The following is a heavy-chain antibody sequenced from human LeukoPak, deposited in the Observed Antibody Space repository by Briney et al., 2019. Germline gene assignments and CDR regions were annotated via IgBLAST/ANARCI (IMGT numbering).Heavy chain of an antibody. D-gene: IGHD5-18*01. V-gene: IGHV3-48*03. CDR1: GFTFSSYE. Sequence: GGSLRLSYAASGFTFSSYEMNWVRQAPGKGLEWVSYISSSGSTIYYADSVKGRFTISRDNAKNSLYLQMNSLRAEDTAVYYCAREMYSYGTPWYYFDYWGQGTLVTVSS. CDR3: AREMYSYGTPWYYFDY. J-gene: IGHJ4*02. CDR2: ISSSGSTI.